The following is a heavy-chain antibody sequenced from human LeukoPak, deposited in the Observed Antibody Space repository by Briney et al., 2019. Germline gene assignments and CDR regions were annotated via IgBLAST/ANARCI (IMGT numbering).Heavy chain of an antibody. CDR2: ISFNGGAI. CDR1: GFTFGDHA. Sequence: GGSLRLSCVGSGFTFGDHAMHWVRQAPGRGLEWIAGISFNGGAIGYADSVKGRFTISRDNANQSLYLQMNSLRVEDTALYFCATDKGLRKYYYYYYMDVWGRGTTVIVS. V-gene: IGHV3-9*01. D-gene: IGHD2-21*02. J-gene: IGHJ6*03. CDR3: ATDKGLRKYYYYYYMDV.